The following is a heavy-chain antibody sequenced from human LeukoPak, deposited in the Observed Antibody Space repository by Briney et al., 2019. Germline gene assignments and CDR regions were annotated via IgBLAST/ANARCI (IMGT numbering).Heavy chain of an antibody. J-gene: IGHJ4*02. D-gene: IGHD1-26*01. CDR2: INHSGST. V-gene: IGHV4-34*01. CDR1: GGSFSGYY. CDR3: ARDGSYSGSYHTFDY. Sequence: SETLSLTCAVYGGSFSGYYWSWIRQLPGKGLEWIGEINHSGSTNYNPSLKSRVTISVDTSKNQFSLKLSSVTAADTAVYYCARDGSYSGSYHTFDYWGQGTLVTVSS.